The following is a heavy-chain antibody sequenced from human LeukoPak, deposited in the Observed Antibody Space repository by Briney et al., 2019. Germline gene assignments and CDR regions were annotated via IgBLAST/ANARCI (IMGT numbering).Heavy chain of an antibody. CDR3: ARANSHDY. J-gene: IGHJ4*02. CDR1: GFTFSSYA. CDR2: ISGSGGST. V-gene: IGHV3-23*01. Sequence: PGGSLRLSCAASGFTFSSYAMSWVRQAPGKGLEWVSAISGSGGSTYYADSVKGRFTISRDNAKNSLYLQMNSLRAEDTAVFYCARANSHDYWGQGTLVTVSS. D-gene: IGHD2-21*01.